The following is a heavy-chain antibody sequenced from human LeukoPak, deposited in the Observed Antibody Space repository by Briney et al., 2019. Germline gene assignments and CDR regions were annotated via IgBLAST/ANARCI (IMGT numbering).Heavy chain of an antibody. CDR1: GGSISSGGYY. CDR3: ARGLELPWFGEPWFDP. Sequence: SQTLSLTCTVSGGSISSGGYYWSWIRQHPGKGLEWIGYIYYSGSTYYNPSLKSRVTISVDTSKNQFSLKLSSVTAADTAVYYCARGLELPWFGEPWFDPWGQGTLVTVSS. V-gene: IGHV4-31*03. CDR2: IYYSGST. D-gene: IGHD3-10*01. J-gene: IGHJ5*02.